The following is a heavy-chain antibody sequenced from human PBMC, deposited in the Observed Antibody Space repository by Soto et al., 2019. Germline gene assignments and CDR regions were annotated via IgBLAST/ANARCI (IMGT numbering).Heavy chain of an antibody. CDR3: ARPYSGSYYFDY. V-gene: IGHV4-4*02. Sequence: XTLSLTGAVSGGSISSSNCWSWVRQPPGKGLEWIGEIYHSGSTNYNPSLKSRVTISVDKSKNQFSLKLSSVTAADTAVYYCARPYSGSYYFDYWGQGTLGTVSS. J-gene: IGHJ4*02. CDR2: IYHSGST. D-gene: IGHD1-26*01. CDR1: GGSISSSNC.